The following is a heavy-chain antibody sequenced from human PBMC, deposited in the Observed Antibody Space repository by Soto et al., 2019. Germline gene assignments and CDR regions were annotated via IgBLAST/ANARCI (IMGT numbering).Heavy chain of an antibody. CDR1: GGSISSYY. Sequence: QVQLQESGPGLVKPSETLSLTCTVSGGSISSYYWSWIRQPPGKGLEWIGYIYYSGSTNCNPSLKSRLTISVDTSKNQFSLKLSSVTAADTAVYHCASSVAGTLHFQHWGQGTLVTVSS. J-gene: IGHJ1*01. V-gene: IGHV4-59*01. CDR2: IYYSGST. D-gene: IGHD6-19*01. CDR3: ASSVAGTLHFQH.